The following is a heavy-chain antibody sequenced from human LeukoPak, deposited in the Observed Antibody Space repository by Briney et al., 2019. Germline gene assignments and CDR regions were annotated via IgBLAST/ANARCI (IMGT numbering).Heavy chain of an antibody. D-gene: IGHD6-19*01. CDR3: ARCKRNSGWYARYFDL. J-gene: IGHJ2*01. V-gene: IGHV4-34*01. CDR2: INHSGRT. Sequence: SETLSLTCAVYGGSFSGYYWSWIRQPPGKGLEWIGEINHSGRTNYNPSLKSRVTISVATSKNQFTLKLSSVTAADTAVYYCARCKRNSGWYARYFDLWGRGTLVTVSS. CDR1: GGSFSGYY.